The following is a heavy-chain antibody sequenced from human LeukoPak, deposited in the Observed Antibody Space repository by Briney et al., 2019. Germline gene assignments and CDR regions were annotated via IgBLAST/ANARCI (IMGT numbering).Heavy chain of an antibody. J-gene: IGHJ4*02. V-gene: IGHV3-53*01. CDR1: GFTVSSNY. CDR2: IYSDGST. CDR3: ARDYDSSGYVFDY. Sequence: PGGSLRLSFAASGFTVSSNYVSGVRQAPGKGLEWVSVIYSDGSTYYADSVKGRFTISRDNSKNTLYLQMNSLRAEDTAVYYCARDYDSSGYVFDYWGQGTLVTVSS. D-gene: IGHD3-22*01.